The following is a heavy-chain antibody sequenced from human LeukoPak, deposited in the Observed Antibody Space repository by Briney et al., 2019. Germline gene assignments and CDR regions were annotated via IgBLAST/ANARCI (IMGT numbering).Heavy chain of an antibody. CDR3: ARGMRTPNAYIFMDV. V-gene: IGHV4-59*01. CDR1: GGSISSYF. D-gene: IGHD5-24*01. CDR2: IYNSAST. Sequence: PSETLSLTCIVSGGSISSYFWSWIRQPPGKGLEWIAYIYNSASTNYNSALKSRVTISEDASKNQFSLKLSSVTAADTAVYYCARGMRTPNAYIFMDVWGKGTTVTVSS. J-gene: IGHJ6*03.